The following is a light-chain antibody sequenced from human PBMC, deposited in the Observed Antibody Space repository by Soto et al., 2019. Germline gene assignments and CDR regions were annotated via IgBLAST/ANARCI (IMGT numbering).Light chain of an antibody. Sequence: IVLTQSPGKLSLSPGERATLSCRPSQSVSNNYLAWYQQKPGQAPRLLIYGASSRATGIPDRFSGSGSGTDFTLTISSLEPEDFAVYYCQQRSNWPLTFVGGTKVDI. CDR3: QQRSNWPLT. J-gene: IGKJ4*01. CDR1: QSVSNNY. V-gene: IGKV3D-20*02. CDR2: GAS.